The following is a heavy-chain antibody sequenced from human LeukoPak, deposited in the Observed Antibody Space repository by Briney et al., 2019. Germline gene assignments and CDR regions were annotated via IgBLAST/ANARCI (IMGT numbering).Heavy chain of an antibody. D-gene: IGHD2-2*03. CDR2: IYYSGST. V-gene: IGHV4-59*01. CDR1: GGSISSYY. J-gene: IGHJ6*03. CDR3: ARVPLDIVVVPAAMVGRNYYYYYMDV. Sequence: SETLFLTCTVSGGSISSYYWSWIRQPPGKGLEWIGYIYYSGSTNYNPSLKSRVTISVDTSKNQFSLKLSSVTAADTAVYYCARVPLDIVVVPAAMVGRNYYYYYMDVWGKGTTVTVSS.